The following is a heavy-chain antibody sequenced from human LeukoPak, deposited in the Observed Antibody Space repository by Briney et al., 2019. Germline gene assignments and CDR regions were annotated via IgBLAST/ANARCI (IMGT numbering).Heavy chain of an antibody. J-gene: IGHJ4*02. V-gene: IGHV4-39*01. CDR1: GGSISSRYY. Sequence: SETLSLTCSVSGGSISSRYYWGWIRQSPGKGLERIGGLYYTGSTYYNPSLKSRITISVDTSKNQFSLKLTSVTAADTAVYYCASVYSLYDNWGQGILVIVSP. D-gene: IGHD6-13*01. CDR2: LYYTGST. CDR3: ASVYSLYDN.